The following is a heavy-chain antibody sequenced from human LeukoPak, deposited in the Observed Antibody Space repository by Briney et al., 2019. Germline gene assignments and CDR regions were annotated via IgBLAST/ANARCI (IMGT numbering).Heavy chain of an antibody. D-gene: IGHD6-13*01. CDR1: GGSISSYY. CDR2: IYYSGST. CDR3: ARPRDSSSWNAFDI. J-gene: IGHJ3*02. Sequence: SETLSLTCTVSGGSISSYYWSWIRQPPGKGLEWIGYIYYSGSTNYNPSLKSRVTISVDTSKNQFSLKLSSVTAADTAVYYCARPRDSSSWNAFDIWGPGTMVTVSS. V-gene: IGHV4-59*08.